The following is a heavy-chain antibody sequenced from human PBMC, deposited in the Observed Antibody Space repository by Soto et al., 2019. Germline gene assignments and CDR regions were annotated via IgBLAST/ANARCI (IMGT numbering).Heavy chain of an antibody. CDR1: GGSISSYY. CDR3: AREMIVAGFRYYGMDV. Sequence: QVQLQESGPGLVKPSETLSLTCTVSGGSISSYYWSWIRQPPWKGLDWIGYIYYSGSTNYKPSLKSRVTISVDTSKNQFSLKLSSVTAADTAVYYCAREMIVAGFRYYGMDVWGQGTTVTVSS. D-gene: IGHD3-22*01. CDR2: IYYSGST. V-gene: IGHV4-59*01. J-gene: IGHJ6*02.